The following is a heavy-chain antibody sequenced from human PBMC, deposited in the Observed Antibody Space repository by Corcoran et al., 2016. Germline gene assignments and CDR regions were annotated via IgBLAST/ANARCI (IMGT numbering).Heavy chain of an antibody. J-gene: IGHJ5*02. CDR3: AGDPGDPGVRPAGWFDP. CDR1: GFTFSSYG. Sequence: QVQLVESGGGVVQPGRSLRLSCAASGFTFSSYGMHWVRQAPGKGLEWVAVIWYDGSNKYYADSVKGRFTSSRDNSKNTLYLQMNSLRAEDTAVYYGAGDPGDPGVRPAGWFDPWGQGTLVTVSS. CDR2: IWYDGSNK. D-gene: IGHD3-16*01. V-gene: IGHV3-33*01.